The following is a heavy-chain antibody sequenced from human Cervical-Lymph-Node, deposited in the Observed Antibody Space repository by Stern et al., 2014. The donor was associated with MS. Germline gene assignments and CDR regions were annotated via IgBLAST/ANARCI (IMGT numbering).Heavy chain of an antibody. V-gene: IGHV4-61*02. CDR1: GGSISGGDFY. J-gene: IGHJ2*01. CDR3: ARDRLYDTVWYQWYFDL. CDR2: VYDGGST. D-gene: IGHD3-16*01. Sequence: QVQLVQSGPGLVKPSQTLSLTCTVSGGSISGGDFYWSLIRQSAGKGLEWIGRVYDGGSTANNPPLRSRRAMSVDTSKNQFPLRLTSVTAADTAVYYCARDRLYDTVWYQWYFDLWGRGTLVTVSS.